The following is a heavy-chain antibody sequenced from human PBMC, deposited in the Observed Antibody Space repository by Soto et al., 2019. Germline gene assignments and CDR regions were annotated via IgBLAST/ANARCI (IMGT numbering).Heavy chain of an antibody. Sequence: QVQLVQSGAEVKKPGASVTVSCKASGYTFSDYYLHWVRQAPGQGPEWMGWINPNGGGTKYGQKFRGRVTVTRDTSVRTAFMEMDSLKSDDPAVYYCARESGGATATLDYYYFYMDVWGKGTTVTVSS. D-gene: IGHD1-26*01. V-gene: IGHV1-2*02. CDR3: ARESGGATATLDYYYFYMDV. J-gene: IGHJ6*03. CDR1: GYTFSDYY. CDR2: INPNGGGT.